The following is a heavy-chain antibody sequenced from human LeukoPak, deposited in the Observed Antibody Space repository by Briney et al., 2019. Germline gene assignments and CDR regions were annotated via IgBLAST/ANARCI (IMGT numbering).Heavy chain of an antibody. Sequence: SETLSLTCAVYGGSFSGYCWSWIRQPPGKGLEWIGEINHSGSTNYNPSLKSRVTISVGTSKNQFSLKLSSVTAADTAVYYCARHVAYCSGGRCFSTWYFDLWGRGTLVTVSS. CDR2: INHSGST. D-gene: IGHD2-15*01. V-gene: IGHV4-34*01. CDR3: ARHVAYCSGGRCFSTWYFDL. CDR1: GGSFSGYC. J-gene: IGHJ2*01.